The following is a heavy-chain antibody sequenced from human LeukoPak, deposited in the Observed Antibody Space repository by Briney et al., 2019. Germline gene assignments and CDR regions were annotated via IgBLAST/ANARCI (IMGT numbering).Heavy chain of an antibody. CDR2: INPSGGST. V-gene: IGHV1-46*01. Sequence: ASVKVSCKASGYPFTSYYMHWVRQAPGQGLEWMGIINPSGGSTSYAQKFQGRVTMTRDTSTSTVYMELSSLRSEDTAVYYCARDVKGSITMIRPKYYFDYWGQGTLVTVSS. J-gene: IGHJ4*02. D-gene: IGHD3-22*01. CDR3: ARDVKGSITMIRPKYYFDY. CDR1: GYPFTSYY.